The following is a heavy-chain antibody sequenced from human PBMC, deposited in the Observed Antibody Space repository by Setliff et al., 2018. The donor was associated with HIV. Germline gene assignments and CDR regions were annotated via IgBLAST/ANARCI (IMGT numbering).Heavy chain of an antibody. CDR1: GFTFSSYW. D-gene: IGHD3-22*01. CDR2: INTDGTGT. V-gene: IGHV3-74*01. J-gene: IGHJ4*02. CDR3: ARVGERNYYDSSGPDS. Sequence: PGGSLRLSCVASGFTFSSYWMHWVRQAPGKGLVWVSRINTDGTGTTYADSVKGRFTISRDNAKNTLYLQMNSLRAEDTAVYYCARVGERNYYDSSGPDSWGQGTLVTVSS.